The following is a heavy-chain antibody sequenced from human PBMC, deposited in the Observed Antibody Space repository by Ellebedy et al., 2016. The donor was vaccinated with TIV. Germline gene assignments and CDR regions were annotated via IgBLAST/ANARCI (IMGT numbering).Heavy chain of an antibody. CDR3: SIRGYCSSTSCYAFDP. V-gene: IGHV4-34*01. D-gene: IGHD2-2*01. CDR1: GGSFSGYY. Sequence: SETLSLTXAVYGGSFSGYYWSWIRQPPGKGLEWIGEINHSGSTNYNPSLKSRVTISVDTSKNQFSLKLSSVTAADTAVYYCSIRGYCSSTSCYAFDPWGQGTLVTVSS. J-gene: IGHJ5*02. CDR2: INHSGST.